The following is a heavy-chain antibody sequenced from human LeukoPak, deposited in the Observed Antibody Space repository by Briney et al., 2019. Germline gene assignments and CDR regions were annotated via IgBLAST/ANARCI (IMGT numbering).Heavy chain of an antibody. Sequence: PSETLSLACTVSGDSMSSYYWSWVRQPPGKGLEWIGYVHYSGSTYYNPSLKSRVTISVDTSKNQFSLKLSSVTAADTAVYYCARDFAIGVATDYWGQGTLVTVSS. J-gene: IGHJ4*02. CDR2: VHYSGST. V-gene: IGHV4-59*12. CDR3: ARDFAIGVATDY. D-gene: IGHD6-19*01. CDR1: GDSMSSYY.